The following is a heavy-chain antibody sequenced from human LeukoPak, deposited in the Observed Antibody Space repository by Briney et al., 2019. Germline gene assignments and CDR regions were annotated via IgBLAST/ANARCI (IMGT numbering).Heavy chain of an antibody. CDR1: GGSISSYF. D-gene: IGHD4-17*01. CDR2: VYNSGNT. CDR3: ARRAPTATGDLHWFDP. Sequence: SETLSLTCTVSGGSISSYFWSWIRQPPGKGLEWIGYVYNSGNTRYSPSLQSRVSMSVGTSKNQFSLKLSSVTAADTATYYCARRAPTATGDLHWFDPWGQGTLVTVSS. V-gene: IGHV4-59*08. J-gene: IGHJ5*02.